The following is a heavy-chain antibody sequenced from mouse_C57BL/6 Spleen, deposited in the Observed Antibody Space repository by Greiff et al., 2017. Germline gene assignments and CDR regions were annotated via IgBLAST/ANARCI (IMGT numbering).Heavy chain of an antibody. CDR3: AIGSNSYYEAMDY. Sequence: EVHLVESGGGLVKPGGSLKLSCAASGFTFSSYTMSWVRQTPEKRLEWVATISGGGGNTYYPGSVKGRFTISRDNAKNTLYLQMSSLRSEDTALYYCAIGSNSYYEAMDYWGQGTSVTVSS. V-gene: IGHV5-9*01. CDR1: GFTFSSYT. J-gene: IGHJ4*01. D-gene: IGHD2-5*01. CDR2: ISGGGGNT.